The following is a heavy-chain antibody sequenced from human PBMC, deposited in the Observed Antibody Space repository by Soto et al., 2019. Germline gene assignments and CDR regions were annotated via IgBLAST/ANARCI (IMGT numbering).Heavy chain of an antibody. Sequence: EVQLVESGGGLVQPGGSLRLSSAASGFSFSSIWMHWVRQAPGKGLLWVSRINTDGSSTSYADSVKGRFTISRDNTKNTLYLQMNSLRAEDTAVYYCARDLPGGWGQGTMVTVSS. CDR1: GFSFSSIW. CDR2: INTDGSST. J-gene: IGHJ3*01. V-gene: IGHV3-74*01. CDR3: ARDLPGG.